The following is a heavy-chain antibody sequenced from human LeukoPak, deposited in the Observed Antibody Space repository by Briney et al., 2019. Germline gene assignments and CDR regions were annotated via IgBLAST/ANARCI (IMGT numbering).Heavy chain of an antibody. CDR2: IIPIFGTA. J-gene: IGHJ4*02. CDR1: GGTFSSYA. Sequence: SVKVSCKASGGTFSSYAISWVRQAPGQGLEWMGGIIPIFGTANYAQKFQGRVTITADKSTSTAYMELSSLRSEDTAVYYCASYVAAAGTHSFDYWGQGTLVTVSS. D-gene: IGHD6-13*01. V-gene: IGHV1-69*06. CDR3: ASYVAAAGTHSFDY.